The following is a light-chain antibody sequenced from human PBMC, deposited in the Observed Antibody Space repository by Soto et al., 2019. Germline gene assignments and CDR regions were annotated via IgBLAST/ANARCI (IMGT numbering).Light chain of an antibody. CDR3: HQYNNWPFT. CDR1: QSVSIN. CDR2: GAS. J-gene: IGKJ3*01. V-gene: IGKV3-15*01. Sequence: EIVMTQSPATLSVSPGERATLSCRASQSVSINLAWYQQKPGQAPRLLIYGASTRATGIPARFSGSGYGTEFTLTISSLQSEDFAVYYCHQYNNWPFTFGPGTKVDIK.